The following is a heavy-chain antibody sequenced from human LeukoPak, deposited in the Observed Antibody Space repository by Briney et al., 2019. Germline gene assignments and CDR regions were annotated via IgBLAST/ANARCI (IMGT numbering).Heavy chain of an antibody. D-gene: IGHD5-12*01. J-gene: IGHJ3*02. Sequence: GGSLRLSCAASGFTFSSYSMNWVRQAPGKGLEWVSYISSSSSTIYYADSVKGRFTISRDNAKNSLYLQMNSLRAEDTAVYYCARDPGYSGYDPDAYYIWGQGTMVTLSS. CDR3: ARDPGYSGYDPDAYYI. V-gene: IGHV3-48*04. CDR2: ISSSSSTI. CDR1: GFTFSSYS.